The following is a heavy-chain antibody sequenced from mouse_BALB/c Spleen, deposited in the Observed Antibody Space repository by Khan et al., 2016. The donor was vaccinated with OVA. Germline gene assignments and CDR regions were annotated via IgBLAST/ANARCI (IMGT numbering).Heavy chain of an antibody. D-gene: IGHD1-1*02. CDR2: ITPSDGNT. Sequence: QIQLVQSGAELVKPSPSLSFSCKATGYTFTSYYMYWVQQMPGQNLEWLGDITPSDGNTNFNEKFKRKATLTVDKSSNKVYKQISRITAEESAVYCGTRSGCGALDYWGQGTLVTVSA. CDR1: GYTFTSYY. V-gene: IGHV1S81*02. CDR3: TRSGCGALDY. J-gene: IGHJ3*01.